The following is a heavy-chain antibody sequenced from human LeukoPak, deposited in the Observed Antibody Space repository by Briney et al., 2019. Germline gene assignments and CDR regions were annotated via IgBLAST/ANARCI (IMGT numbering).Heavy chain of an antibody. CDR1: GFTFSSYS. D-gene: IGHD3-9*01. V-gene: IGHV3-21*01. J-gene: IGHJ6*04. Sequence: GGSLRLSCAASGFTFSSYSMNWVRQAPGKGLEWVSFISSSSSYIYYADSVKGRFTISRDNAKNSLYLQMNSLRAEDTAVYCCARVHRTYYDILTGPGAHYYYGMDVWGKGTTVTVSS. CDR3: ARVHRTYYDILTGPGAHYYYGMDV. CDR2: ISSSSSYI.